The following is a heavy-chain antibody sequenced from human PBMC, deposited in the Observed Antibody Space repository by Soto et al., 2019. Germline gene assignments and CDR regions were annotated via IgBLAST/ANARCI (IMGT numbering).Heavy chain of an antibody. J-gene: IGHJ4*02. CDR2: VSYDGDNE. D-gene: IGHD3-22*01. V-gene: IGHV3-30*03. CDR1: GFTFSNYA. Sequence: PGGSLRLSCVASGFTFSNYAMHWVRQAPGKGLEWVAIVSYDGDNEYYADSVRGRFFISRDNSRNTLYLQMNSLRSDDTALYYCARDLGSSGYGPYYFDYWGQGTLVTVSS. CDR3: ARDLGSSGYGPYYFDY.